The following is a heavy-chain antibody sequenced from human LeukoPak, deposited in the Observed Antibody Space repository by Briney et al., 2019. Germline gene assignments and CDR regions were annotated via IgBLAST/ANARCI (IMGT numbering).Heavy chain of an antibody. D-gene: IGHD2-2*01. V-gene: IGHV3-30*18. CDR1: GFTFSSYG. CDR3: AKGVCSSTSCHPPYYYYGMDV. J-gene: IGHJ6*02. CDR2: ISYDGSNK. Sequence: GRSLRLSCAASGFTFSSYGMHWVRQAPGKGLEWVAVISYDGSNKYYADSVKGRFTISRDNSKNTLYLQMNSLRAEDTAVYYCAKGVCSSTSCHPPYYYYGMDVWGQGTTATVSS.